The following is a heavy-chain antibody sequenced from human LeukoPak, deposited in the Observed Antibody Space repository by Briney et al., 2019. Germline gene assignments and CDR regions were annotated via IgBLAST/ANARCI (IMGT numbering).Heavy chain of an antibody. CDR1: GGSFSGYY. CDR2: INHSGST. D-gene: IGHD3-22*01. V-gene: IGHV4-34*01. J-gene: IGHJ4*02. CDR3: ATLGFSSGYYYYFDH. Sequence: NSSETLSLTCAVYGGSFSGYYWSWIRQPPGKGLEWIGEINHSGSTNYNPSLKSRVTISVDTSKNQFSLKLSSVTAADTAVYYCATLGFSSGYYYYFDHWGQGTLVTVSS.